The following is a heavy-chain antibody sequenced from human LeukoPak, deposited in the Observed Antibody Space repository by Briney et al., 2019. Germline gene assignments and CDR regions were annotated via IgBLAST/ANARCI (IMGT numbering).Heavy chain of an antibody. CDR3: ARAYEYGWFDL. CDR1: GYTFTDYY. V-gene: IGHV1-2*02. Sequence: ASVKVSCKASGYTFTDYYLHWVRQAPGQGLEWMGWINPKTGGTTYAQKFQGRVTMTRDTSITTGNMEVTNLRSDDTAVYYCARAYEYGWFDLWGQGTLVTVSS. J-gene: IGHJ5*02. D-gene: IGHD4/OR15-4a*01. CDR2: INPKTGGT.